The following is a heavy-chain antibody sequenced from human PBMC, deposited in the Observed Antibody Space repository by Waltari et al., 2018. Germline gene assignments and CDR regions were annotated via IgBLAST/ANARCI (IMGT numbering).Heavy chain of an antibody. Sequence: QASGRGLEWVAVISYDGSKKYYVDSVKGRFTISRDNSKNTLYLQMNSLRAEDTAVYYCARAHIVVVPAAMLGLGDYWGQGTLVTVSS. V-gene: IGHV3-30*04. CDR2: ISYDGSKK. D-gene: IGHD2-2*01. J-gene: IGHJ4*02. CDR3: ARAHIVVVPAAMLGLGDY.